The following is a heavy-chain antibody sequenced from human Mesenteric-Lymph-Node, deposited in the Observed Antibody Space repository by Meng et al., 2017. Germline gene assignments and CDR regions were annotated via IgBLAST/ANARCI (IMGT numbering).Heavy chain of an antibody. CDR2: IDCDDDK. CDR3: ARGAYYYDSSGYYSPLFQH. CDR1: GFSLSTSGMC. D-gene: IGHD3-22*01. J-gene: IGHJ1*01. V-gene: IGHV2-70*01. Sequence: SGPTLVKPTQTLTLTCTFSGFSLSTSGMCVSWIRQPPGKALEWLALIDCDDDKYYSTSLKTRLTISKDTYKNQVVLTMNNMDPVDTATYYCARGAYYYDSSGYYSPLFQHWGQGALVTVSS.